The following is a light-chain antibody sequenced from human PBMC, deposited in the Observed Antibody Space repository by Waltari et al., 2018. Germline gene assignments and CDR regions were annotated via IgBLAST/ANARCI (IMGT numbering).Light chain of an antibody. CDR1: QSILYSSNNKNY. V-gene: IGKV4-1*01. CDR2: WAS. Sequence: DIVMTQSPDSLAVSLGERATINCKSSQSILYSSNNKNYLAWYQQKPAQPPKLLIYWASTRESGVPDRFSGSGSGTDFTLTISSLQAEDVAVYYCQQYYEWQTFGPGTKVEIK. J-gene: IGKJ1*01. CDR3: QQYYEWQT.